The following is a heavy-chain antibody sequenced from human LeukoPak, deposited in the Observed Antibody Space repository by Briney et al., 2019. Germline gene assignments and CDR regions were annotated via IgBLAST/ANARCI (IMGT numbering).Heavy chain of an antibody. J-gene: IGHJ4*02. Sequence: GGSLRLSCAASGFTFSSHSMNWVRQAPGEGLEWVSYISSSSSTIYYADSVKGRFTISRDNAKNSLYLQMNSLRAEDTAVYYCARGAYYYEDWGQGTLVTVSS. CDR3: ARGAYYYED. D-gene: IGHD3-22*01. CDR1: GFTFSSHS. CDR2: ISSSSSTI. V-gene: IGHV3-48*01.